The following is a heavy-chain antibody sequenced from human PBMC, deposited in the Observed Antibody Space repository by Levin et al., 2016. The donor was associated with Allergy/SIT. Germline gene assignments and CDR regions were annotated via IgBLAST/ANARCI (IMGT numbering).Heavy chain of an antibody. CDR1: GYTFTGYY. CDR3: ARALSIAAVYGMDV. V-gene: IGHV1-2*02. CDR2: INPNSGGT. D-gene: IGHD6-13*01. Sequence: ASVKVSCKASGYTFTGYYMHWVRQAPGQGLEWMGWINPNSGGTNYAQKFQGRVTMTRDTSISTAYMELSRLRSDDTAVYYCARALSIAAVYGMDVWGQGTTVTVSS. J-gene: IGHJ6*02.